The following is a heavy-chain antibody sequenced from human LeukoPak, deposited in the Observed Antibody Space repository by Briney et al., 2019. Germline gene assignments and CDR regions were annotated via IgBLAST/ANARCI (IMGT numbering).Heavy chain of an antibody. J-gene: IGHJ6*03. CDR1: GGTFSSYA. V-gene: IGHV1-69*05. CDR3: ARGGYSYGYVDYYYYMDV. Sequence: GASVKVSCKASGGTFSSYAISWVRQAPGQGLEWMGGIIPIFGTANYAQKFQGRVTITTDESTSTAYMELSSLRSEDTAVYYCARGGYSYGYVDYYYYMDVWGKGTTVTVSS. D-gene: IGHD5-18*01. CDR2: IIPIFGTA.